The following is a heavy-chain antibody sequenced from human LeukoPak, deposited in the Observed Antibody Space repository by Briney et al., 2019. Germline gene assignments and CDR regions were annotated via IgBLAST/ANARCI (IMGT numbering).Heavy chain of an antibody. J-gene: IGHJ6*02. Sequence: PGRSLRLSCAASGFTFSSYAMSWARQAPGKRLEWVSSMSGSGGSTYYADSVKGRFTISRDDSKNTLYLQMNSLRAEDTAVYYCARVRYGELDVWGQGTTVTVSS. CDR1: GFTFSSYA. CDR3: ARVRYGELDV. CDR2: MSGSGGST. D-gene: IGHD4-17*01. V-gene: IGHV3-23*01.